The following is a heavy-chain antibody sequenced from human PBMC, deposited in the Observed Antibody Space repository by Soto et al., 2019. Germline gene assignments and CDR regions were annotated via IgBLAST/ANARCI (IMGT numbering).Heavy chain of an antibody. CDR3: ARESRYCSGGSCYFLPGIDY. CDR1: GGTLSPHA. D-gene: IGHD2-15*01. J-gene: IGHJ4*02. V-gene: IGHV1-69*01. CDR2: IIPIFGTA. Sequence: SLKVSCKASGGTLSPHAISWVRPAPGPGVGWMGGIIPIFGTANYAQKFQGRVTITADESTSTAYMELSSLRSEDTAVYYCARESRYCSGGSCYFLPGIDYWGQGTLVTVSS.